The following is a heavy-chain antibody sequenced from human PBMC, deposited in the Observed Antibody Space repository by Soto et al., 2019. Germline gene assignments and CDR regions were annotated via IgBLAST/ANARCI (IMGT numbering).Heavy chain of an antibody. Sequence: QVQLVQSGAEVKKPGSSVKVSCKASGGTFSSYAISWVRQAPGQGLEWMGGIIPIFGTANYAQKFQGRVTITADESTSKAYMELSSLRSEDTAVYYCARVDIAVAGHWFDPWGQGTLVTVSS. V-gene: IGHV1-69*01. CDR3: ARVDIAVAGHWFDP. D-gene: IGHD6-19*01. J-gene: IGHJ5*02. CDR2: IIPIFGTA. CDR1: GGTFSSYA.